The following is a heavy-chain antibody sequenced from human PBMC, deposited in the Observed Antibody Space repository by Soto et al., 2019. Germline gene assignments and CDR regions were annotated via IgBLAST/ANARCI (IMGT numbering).Heavy chain of an antibody. CDR1: GFTFSSYS. V-gene: IGHV3-23*01. J-gene: IGHJ4*02. CDR2: FRSGGDDDTT. D-gene: IGHD3-10*01. Sequence: AGGSLRLSCAASGFTFSSYSMSWVRQAPGKGLEWVSGFRSGGDDDTTYYADSVSGRFTISRDNSKNTLFLQMNSLRAEDTAIYYCAKKVNSGSGSQFFDYWGQGTLVTVSS. CDR3: AKKVNSGSGSQFFDY.